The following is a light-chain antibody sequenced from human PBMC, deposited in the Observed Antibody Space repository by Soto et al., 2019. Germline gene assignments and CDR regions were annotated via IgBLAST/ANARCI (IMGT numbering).Light chain of an antibody. Sequence: IQMTQSPSSLSASVGDTVTITCRASQGISSHLAWYQQKPGIAPKLLIYAAFTLQSGVPSRFSGSGSGTDCTLTISSQQPDNCATYYCQQLNSYPFTFGPGTKVDIK. CDR3: QQLNSYPFT. V-gene: IGKV1-9*01. CDR1: QGISSH. J-gene: IGKJ3*01. CDR2: AAF.